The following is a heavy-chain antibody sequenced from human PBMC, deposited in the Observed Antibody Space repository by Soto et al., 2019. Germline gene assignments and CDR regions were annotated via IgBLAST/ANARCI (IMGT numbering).Heavy chain of an antibody. V-gene: IGHV2-5*02. D-gene: IGHD2-21*01. Sequence: QITLRESGPTLVKPTQTLTLTCTFSGFSLSTDGVGVGWIRQPPGKALEWLAIIYWDDDKRYSPSLKSRLTITKDTSKNQVVLTMTNMDPVDTATYYCAHSPFFGDKLDYWGQGTLVTVSS. CDR2: IYWDDDK. CDR3: AHSPFFGDKLDY. CDR1: GFSLSTDGVG. J-gene: IGHJ4*02.